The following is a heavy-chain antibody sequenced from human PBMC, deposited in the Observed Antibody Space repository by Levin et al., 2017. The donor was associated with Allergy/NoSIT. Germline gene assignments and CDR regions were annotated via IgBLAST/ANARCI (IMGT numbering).Heavy chain of an antibody. Sequence: LSLTCAASGFTFSSYGMHWVRQAPGKGLEWVAVIWYDGSNKYYADSVKGRFTISRDNSKNTLYLQMNSLRAEDTAVYYCARDSPTQYSSGWSHFDYWGQGTLVTVSS. V-gene: IGHV3-33*01. J-gene: IGHJ4*02. CDR2: IWYDGSNK. D-gene: IGHD6-19*01. CDR3: ARDSPTQYSSGWSHFDY. CDR1: GFTFSSYG.